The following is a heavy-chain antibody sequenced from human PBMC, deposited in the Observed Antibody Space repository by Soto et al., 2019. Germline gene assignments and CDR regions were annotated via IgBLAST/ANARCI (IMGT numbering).Heavy chain of an antibody. CDR1: GFTFSSYG. D-gene: IGHD6-19*01. Sequence: GESLKISCAASGFTFSSYGMHWVRQAPGKGLEWVAVIWYDGSNKYYADSVKGRFTISRDNSKNTLYLQMNSLRAEDTAVYYCASSKKYSSGWYGVDAFDIWGQGTMVTVSS. CDR2: IWYDGSNK. CDR3: ASSKKYSSGWYGVDAFDI. V-gene: IGHV3-33*01. J-gene: IGHJ3*02.